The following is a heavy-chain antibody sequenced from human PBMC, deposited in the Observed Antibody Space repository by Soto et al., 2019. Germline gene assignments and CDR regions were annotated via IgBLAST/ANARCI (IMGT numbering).Heavy chain of an antibody. CDR2: IIPIFGTA. V-gene: IGHV1-69*13. Sequence: SVKVSCKASGGTFSSYAISWVRQAPGQGLEWMGGIIPIFGTANYAQKFQGRVTITADESTSTAYMELSSLRSEDTAVYYCARDSRRRDGYNLVWFDPWGQGTLVTVSS. J-gene: IGHJ5*02. CDR1: GGTFSSYA. D-gene: IGHD5-12*01. CDR3: ARDSRRRDGYNLVWFDP.